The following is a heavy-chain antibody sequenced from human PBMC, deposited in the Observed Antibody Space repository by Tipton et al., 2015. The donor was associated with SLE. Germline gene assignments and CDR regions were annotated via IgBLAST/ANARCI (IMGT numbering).Heavy chain of an antibody. D-gene: IGHD3-3*01. CDR3: ATSKDDFLDY. CDR1: GGSFSGYY. Sequence: TLSLTCAVYGGSFSGYYWSWIRQPPGKGLEWIGEINHSGSTNYNPSLKSRVTISVDTSKNQFSLKLSSVTAADTAVYYCATSKDDFLDYWGQGTLVTVSS. CDR2: INHSGST. V-gene: IGHV4-34*01. J-gene: IGHJ4*02.